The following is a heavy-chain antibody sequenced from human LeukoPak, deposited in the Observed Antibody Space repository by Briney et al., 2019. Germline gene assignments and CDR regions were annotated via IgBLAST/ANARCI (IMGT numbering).Heavy chain of an antibody. D-gene: IGHD1-26*01. CDR3: ARVPGSYYVDY. V-gene: IGHV4-34*01. Sequence: SETLSLTCVVSGGSFRGYYWSWIRQPPGKGLEWIGEINHSGSTTYNPSLKSRVTISLDTSKNQFSLRLSSVTAADTAVYYCARVPGSYYVDYWGRGTLVTVSS. CDR2: INHSGST. J-gene: IGHJ4*02. CDR1: GGSFRGYY.